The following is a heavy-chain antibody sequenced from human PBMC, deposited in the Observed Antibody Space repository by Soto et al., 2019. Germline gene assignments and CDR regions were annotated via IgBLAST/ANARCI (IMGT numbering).Heavy chain of an antibody. D-gene: IGHD1-26*01. V-gene: IGHV3-48*01. J-gene: IGHJ6*02. CDR1: GFTFRNYK. CDR2: ISIGSSCM. Sequence: PGGSLRLSCAASGFTFRNYKMNWVRQAPGKGLEWVSQISIGSSCMDYADSVKGRFTIPRDNSKNTLYLQMNSLRAEDTALYYGASGIVGATTYGMDVWGQWTTVTVS. CDR3: ASGIVGATTYGMDV.